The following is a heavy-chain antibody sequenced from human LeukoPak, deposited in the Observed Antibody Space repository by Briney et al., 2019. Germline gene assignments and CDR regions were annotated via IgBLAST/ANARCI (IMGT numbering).Heavy chain of an antibody. CDR2: IKKEGSEK. CDR1: GFTFSGYW. Sequence: QPGGSLRLSCAASGFTFSGYWMNWVRQAPGKGLEWLANIKKEGSEKYYVDSVKGRFTISRDNAKNSLYLQMNSLRADDTAVYYCATDYYDSSGYYTGTYWGQGTLVTVSS. V-gene: IGHV3-7*03. J-gene: IGHJ4*02. CDR3: ATDYYDSSGYYTGTY. D-gene: IGHD3-22*01.